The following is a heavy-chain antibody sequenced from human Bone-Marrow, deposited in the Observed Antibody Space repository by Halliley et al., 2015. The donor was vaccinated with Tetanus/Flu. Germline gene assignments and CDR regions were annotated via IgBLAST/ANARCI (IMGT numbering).Heavy chain of an antibody. CDR2: IRNKANRYTT. J-gene: IGHJ4*02. Sequence: SLRLSCAASGFTFSDHYMDWVRQAPGKGLEWVGRIRNKANRYTTGYAAPVKGRFTISRDDSKNSLNLEMNTLKTEDTAVYYCARLGVYYYDSSGFGNDYWGRGILVTVSS. CDR1: GFTFSDHY. D-gene: IGHD3-22*01. V-gene: IGHV3-72*01. CDR3: ARLGVYYYDSSGFGNDY.